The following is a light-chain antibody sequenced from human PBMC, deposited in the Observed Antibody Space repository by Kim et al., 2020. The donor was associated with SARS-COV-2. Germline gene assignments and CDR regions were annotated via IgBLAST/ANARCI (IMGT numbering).Light chain of an antibody. Sequence: SYELTQPPSVSVAPGKTARITCGGNNIGSKSVHWYQQKPGQAPVLVIYYDSDRPSGIPERFSGSNSGNTATLTISRVEAGDEADYYCQVWDSSSDHRVFGGG. V-gene: IGLV3-21*04. CDR3: QVWDSSSDHRV. J-gene: IGLJ3*02. CDR2: YDS. CDR1: NIGSKS.